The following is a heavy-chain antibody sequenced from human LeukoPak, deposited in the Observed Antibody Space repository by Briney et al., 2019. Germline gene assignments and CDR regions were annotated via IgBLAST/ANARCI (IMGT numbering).Heavy chain of an antibody. CDR2: ISYDGSNK. V-gene: IGHV3-30*04. Sequence: GGSLRLSCAASGFTSSSYAMHWVRQAPGKGLEWVAVISYDGSNKYYADSVKGRFTISRDNSKNTLYLQMNSLRAEDTAVYYCAREQYYYDSSGYTDYWGQGTLVTVSS. CDR3: AREQYYYDSSGYTDY. CDR1: GFTSSSYA. D-gene: IGHD3-22*01. J-gene: IGHJ4*02.